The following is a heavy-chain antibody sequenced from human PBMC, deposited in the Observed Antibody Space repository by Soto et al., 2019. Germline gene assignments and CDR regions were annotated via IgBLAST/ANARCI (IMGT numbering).Heavy chain of an antibody. V-gene: IGHV3-66*01. CDR3: ARGQYSGYDWSFDY. Sequence: GGSLRLSCAASGFTVSSNYMSWVRQAPGKGLEWVSVIYSGGSTYYADSVKGRFTISRDNSKNTLYLQMNSLRAEDTAVYYCARGQYSGYDWSFDYWGQGTLVTVSS. CDR2: IYSGGST. D-gene: IGHD5-12*01. J-gene: IGHJ4*02. CDR1: GFTVSSNY.